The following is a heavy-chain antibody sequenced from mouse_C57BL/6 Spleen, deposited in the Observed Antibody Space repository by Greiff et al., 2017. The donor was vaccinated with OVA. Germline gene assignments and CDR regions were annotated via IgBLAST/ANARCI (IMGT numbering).Heavy chain of an antibody. Sequence: EVKLMESGPGLVKPSQSLSLTCSVTGYSITSGYYWNWIRQFPGNKLEWMGYISYDGSNNYNPSLKNRISITRDTSKNQFFLKLNSVTTEDTATYYCARDRLTGTGYWGQGTTLTVSS. CDR1: GYSITSGYY. V-gene: IGHV3-6*01. CDR2: ISYDGSN. D-gene: IGHD4-1*01. J-gene: IGHJ2*01. CDR3: ARDRLTGTGY.